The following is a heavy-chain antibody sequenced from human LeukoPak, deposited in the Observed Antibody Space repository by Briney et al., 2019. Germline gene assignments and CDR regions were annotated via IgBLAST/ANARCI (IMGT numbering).Heavy chain of an antibody. CDR1: GGSISSSSYY. Sequence: SETLSLTCTVSGGSISSSSYYWGWLRQPPGKGLEWIGSIYYTGNTYYNASLKSQVSISIDTSKNQFSLKLTSVTAADTAVYYCARQTGSGLFILPGGQGTLVTVSS. CDR3: ARQTGSGLFILP. V-gene: IGHV4-39*01. CDR2: IYYTGNT. D-gene: IGHD3/OR15-3a*01. J-gene: IGHJ4*02.